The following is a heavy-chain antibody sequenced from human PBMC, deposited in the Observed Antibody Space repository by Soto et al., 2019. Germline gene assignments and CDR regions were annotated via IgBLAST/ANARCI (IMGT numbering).Heavy chain of an antibody. D-gene: IGHD3-3*01. CDR1: GGSISSGGYY. CDR3: ARANYDFWSGPQNCYFDY. CDR2: IYYSGST. Sequence: PSETLSLTCTVSGGSISSGGYYWSWIRQHPGKGLEWIGYIYYSGSTYYNPSLKSRVTISVDTSKNQFSLKLSSVTAADTAVYYCARANYDFWSGPQNCYFDYWGQGTLVTVSS. V-gene: IGHV4-31*03. J-gene: IGHJ4*02.